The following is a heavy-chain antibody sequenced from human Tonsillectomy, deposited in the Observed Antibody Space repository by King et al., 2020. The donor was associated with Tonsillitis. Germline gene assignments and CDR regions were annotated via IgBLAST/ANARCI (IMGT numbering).Heavy chain of an antibody. CDR1: GYSFTTYW. Sequence: VQLVQSGAEVKKPGESLRISCKGSGYSFTTYWIAWGRQAPGKGLEWMGIIYPGDSDTRGRPSFQGQVNTSVDKSISTAYLQWSSLKASDTALYYCARPRVAAADDTFDIWGQGTMVTVSS. CDR3: ARPRVAAADDTFDI. J-gene: IGHJ3*02. V-gene: IGHV5-51*03. CDR2: IYPGDSDT. D-gene: IGHD6-13*01.